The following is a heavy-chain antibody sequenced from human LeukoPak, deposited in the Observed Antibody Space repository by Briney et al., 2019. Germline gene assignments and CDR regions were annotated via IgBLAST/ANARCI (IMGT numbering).Heavy chain of an antibody. V-gene: IGHV4-30-2*01. J-gene: IGHJ4*02. D-gene: IGHD5-18*01. CDR2: IYPRGST. CDR1: GGSISSGSYS. Sequence: SETLSLTCAVSGGSISSGSYSWSWIRQPPGKGLEWIGYIYPRGSTYYNPSLKSRVILSLDKSANQFSLNLSSVTAADTAVYYCASAQGSYGNFDYWGQGTLVTVSS. CDR3: ASAQGSYGNFDY.